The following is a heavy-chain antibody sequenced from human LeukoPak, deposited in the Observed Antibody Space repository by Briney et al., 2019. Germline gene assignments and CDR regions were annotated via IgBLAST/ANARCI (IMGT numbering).Heavy chain of an antibody. Sequence: SETLSLTCAVSGGSISSSNWWSWVRQPPGKGLEWIGEIYHSGSTNYNPSLKSRVTISVDKSKNQFSLKLSSVTAADTAVYYCARAGSSSWYGYYFDYWGQGTLVTVSS. CDR2: IYHSGST. CDR3: ARAGSSSWYGYYFDY. CDR1: GGSISSSNW. D-gene: IGHD6-13*01. J-gene: IGHJ4*02. V-gene: IGHV4-4*02.